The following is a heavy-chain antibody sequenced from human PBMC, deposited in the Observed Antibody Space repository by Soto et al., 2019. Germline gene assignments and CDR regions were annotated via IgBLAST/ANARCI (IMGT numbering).Heavy chain of an antibody. V-gene: IGHV3-15*07. CDR3: TTEKDFWSGYYTGGYYYYGMDV. D-gene: IGHD3-3*01. CDR1: GFTFSNAW. CDR2: IKSKTDGGTT. Sequence: GGSLRLSCAASGFTFSNAWINWVRQAPGKGLEWVGRIKSKTDGGTTDFAAPVKGRFTISRDDSKNTLYLQMNSLKTEDTAVYYCTTEKDFWSGYYTGGYYYYGMDVWGQGTTVTVSS. J-gene: IGHJ6*02.